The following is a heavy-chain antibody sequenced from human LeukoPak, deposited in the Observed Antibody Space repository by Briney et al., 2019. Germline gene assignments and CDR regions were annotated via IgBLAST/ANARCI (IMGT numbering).Heavy chain of an antibody. CDR3: ARAYVVVPAALDY. CDR2: ISSSSSYI. D-gene: IGHD2-2*01. V-gene: IGHV3-21*01. CDR1: GFTFSSYS. Sequence: GGSLRLSCAASGFTFSSYSMNWVRQAPGKGLEWVSSISSSSSYIYYADSVKGRFTISRDNAKNSLYLQMNRLRAEDTAVYYYARAYVVVPAALDYWGQGTLVTVSS. J-gene: IGHJ4*02.